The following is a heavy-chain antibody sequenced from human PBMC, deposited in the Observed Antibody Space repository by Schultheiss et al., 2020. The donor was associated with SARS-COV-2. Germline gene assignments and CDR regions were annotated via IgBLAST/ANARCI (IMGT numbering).Heavy chain of an antibody. V-gene: IGHV4-59*12. J-gene: IGHJ5*02. CDR1: GGTISSNY. Sequence: GSLRLSCTVSGGTISSNYWNWIRQPPGKGLEWIGYMYYSGSTEYSPSLRSRITISIDKSKNQFSLELSSVTAADTAVYYCARVSCGGDCYSTWFDPWGQGTLVTVSS. D-gene: IGHD2-21*01. CDR2: MYYSGST. CDR3: ARVSCGGDCYSTWFDP.